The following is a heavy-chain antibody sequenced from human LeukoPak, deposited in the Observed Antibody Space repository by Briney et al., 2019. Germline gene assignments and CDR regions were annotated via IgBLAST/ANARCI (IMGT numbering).Heavy chain of an antibody. CDR3: ARQNSGYEDYYYYYMDV. V-gene: IGHV4-34*01. CDR1: GGSFSGYY. Sequence: KPSETLSLTCAVYGGSFSGYYWSWIRQPPGKGLEWIGEINHSGSTNYNPSLKSRVTISVDTSKNQFSLKLSSVTAADTAVYYCARQNSGYEDYYYYYMDVWGKGTTVTVSS. D-gene: IGHD5-12*01. CDR2: INHSGST. J-gene: IGHJ6*03.